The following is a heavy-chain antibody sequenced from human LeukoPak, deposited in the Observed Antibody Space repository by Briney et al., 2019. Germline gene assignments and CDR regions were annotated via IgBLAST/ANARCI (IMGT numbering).Heavy chain of an antibody. J-gene: IGHJ4*02. CDR1: GFTFSSYE. V-gene: IGHV3-48*03. Sequence: SGGSLRLSCAASGFTFSSYEMNWVRQAPGKGLEWVSYISSSGSTTYYADSVKGRFTISRDNAKNTLYLQMNSLRAEDTAVYYFAKDHSRGVILGYFAYWGQGSLVTVSS. D-gene: IGHD3-10*01. CDR2: ISSSGSTT. CDR3: AKDHSRGVILGYFAY.